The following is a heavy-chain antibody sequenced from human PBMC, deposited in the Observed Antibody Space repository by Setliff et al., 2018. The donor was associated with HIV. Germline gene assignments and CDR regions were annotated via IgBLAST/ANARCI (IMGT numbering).Heavy chain of an antibody. Sequence: SETLSLTCTVSGDSISSGSNYWSWIRQPAGRGLEWIGRIYTSGPRYNPSLENRVTISVDTSKSQFFLMLSSVTAADTAVYYCARASSDIPGVDSNYFDDWGQGTLVTVSS. CDR2: IYTSGP. V-gene: IGHV4-61*02. J-gene: IGHJ4*02. CDR1: GDSISSGSNY. CDR3: ARASSDIPGVDSNYFDD. D-gene: IGHD2-2*01.